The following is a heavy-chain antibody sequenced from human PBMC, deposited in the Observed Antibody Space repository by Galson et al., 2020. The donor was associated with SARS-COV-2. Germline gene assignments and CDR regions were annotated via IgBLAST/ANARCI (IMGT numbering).Heavy chain of an antibody. D-gene: IGHD6-19*01. V-gene: IGHV3-48*02. CDR1: GFTFSTSY. Sequence: GGSLRLSCAASGFTFSTSYMRWVRQAPGKGLEWLSYIGCSSDVINYADSVKGRFTISRDNAKNLLYLQMNSLRDEDTAVYYCAGWYIRFWGQGTLVTVSS. CDR2: IGCSSDVI. CDR3: AGWYIRF. J-gene: IGHJ4*02.